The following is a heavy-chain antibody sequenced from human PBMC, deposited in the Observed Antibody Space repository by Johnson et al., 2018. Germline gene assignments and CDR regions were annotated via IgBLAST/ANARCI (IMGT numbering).Heavy chain of an antibody. CDR1: GFIFSSYD. V-gene: IGHV3-30*18. D-gene: IGHD3-16*02. CDR2: ISYDGRKR. J-gene: IGHJ1*01. CDR3: ANGSLVGGAIAEFHR. Sequence: QVQLVQSGGGVVQPGTSLRLSCAASGFIFSSYDMHWVRQVPGKGLEWVSGISYDGRKRYYADSMKGRLTISRDNSKNTVYLQMDSLRGEDTAMSYCANGSLVGGAIAEFHRWGQGTLVPVAS.